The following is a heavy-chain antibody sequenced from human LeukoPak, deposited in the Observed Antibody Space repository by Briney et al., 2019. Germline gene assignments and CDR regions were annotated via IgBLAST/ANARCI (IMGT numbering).Heavy chain of an antibody. CDR1: RLIVSSNY. CDR3: ARDRGWFDP. V-gene: IGHV3-66*01. CDR2: IYSGGNT. J-gene: IGHJ5*02. Sequence: QTGGSLRLSCAASRLIVSSNYMAWVRQAPGKGLEWVSVIYSGGNTYYADSVKGRFTISRDNSKNTLYLQMNSLRAEDTAVCYCARDRGWFDPWGLGTLVTVSS.